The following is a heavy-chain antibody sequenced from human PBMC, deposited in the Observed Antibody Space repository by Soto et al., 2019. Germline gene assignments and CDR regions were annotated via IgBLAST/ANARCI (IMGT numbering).Heavy chain of an antibody. J-gene: IGHJ4*02. CDR3: AKDKITGLFDY. CDR2: INHSGST. Sequence: QVQLQQWGAGLLKPSETLSLTCAVYGGSFSGYYWTWIRQPPGTGLEWIGEINHSGSTNYNPSLNSRITIAVDTSKNQFSLKLTSVTAAATDVYYCAKDKITGLFDYWGQGTLVTVSS. V-gene: IGHV4-34*01. CDR1: GGSFSGYY. D-gene: IGHD2-8*02.